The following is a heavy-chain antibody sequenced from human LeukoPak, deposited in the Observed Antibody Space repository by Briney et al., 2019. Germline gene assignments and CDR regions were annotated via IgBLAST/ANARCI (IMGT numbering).Heavy chain of an antibody. J-gene: IGHJ6*02. D-gene: IGHD3-3*01. Sequence: KPSEALSLTRTVSGGSISSGVYYWSWIRQHPGKGLEWIGYIYYSGTTYYSPSLKSRVTISVDTSKNQFSLKLSSVTAADTAVFYCARAGIFGAPYYYSMDVWGQGTTVTVS. CDR1: GGSISSGVYY. V-gene: IGHV4-31*03. CDR2: IYYSGTT. CDR3: ARAGIFGAPYYYSMDV.